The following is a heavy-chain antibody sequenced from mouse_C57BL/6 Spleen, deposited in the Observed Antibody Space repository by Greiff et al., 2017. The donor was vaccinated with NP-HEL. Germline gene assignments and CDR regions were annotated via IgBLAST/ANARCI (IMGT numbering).Heavy chain of an antibody. CDR3: GPLSHYAMDY. D-gene: IGHD6-1*01. CDR1: GYTFTSYG. J-gene: IGHJ4*01. Sequence: VQLQQSGAELARPGASVKLSCKASGYTFTSYGISWVKQRTGQGLEWIGEIYPRSGNTYYNEKFKGKATLTADKSSSTAYMELRSLTSEDSAVYVCGPLSHYAMDYWGQGTSVTVSS. CDR2: IYPRSGNT. V-gene: IGHV1-81*01.